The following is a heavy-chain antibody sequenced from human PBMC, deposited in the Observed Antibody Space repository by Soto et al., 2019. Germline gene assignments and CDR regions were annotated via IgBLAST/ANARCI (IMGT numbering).Heavy chain of an antibody. CDR3: ASWNDKDY. J-gene: IGHJ4*02. V-gene: IGHV4-39*01. Sequence: SETLSLTCTVSGGSISSSSYYWGWIRQPPGKGLEWIGSIYYSGSTYYNPSLKSRVTISVDTSKNQFSLKLSSVTAADTAVYYCASWNDKDYWGQGTLVTVS. CDR2: IYYSGST. CDR1: GGSISSSSYY. D-gene: IGHD1-1*01.